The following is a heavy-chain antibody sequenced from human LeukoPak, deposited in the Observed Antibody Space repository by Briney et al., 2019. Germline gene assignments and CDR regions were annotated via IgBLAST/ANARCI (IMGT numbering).Heavy chain of an antibody. Sequence: GASVKVSCKASGGTFSSYAIDWVRQAPGQGLEWMGGIIPIFGTTNYAQKFQGRVTITAVESMRTAYMELSSLRSEDTGVYYCARVAAGYSVNYFDYWGQGTLVTVSS. CDR1: GGTFSSYA. CDR2: IIPIFGTT. CDR3: ARVAAGYSVNYFDY. J-gene: IGHJ4*02. D-gene: IGHD4-23*01. V-gene: IGHV1-69*13.